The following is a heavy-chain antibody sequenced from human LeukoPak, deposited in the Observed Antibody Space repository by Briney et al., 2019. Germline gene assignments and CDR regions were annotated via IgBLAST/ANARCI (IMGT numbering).Heavy chain of an antibody. CDR2: IYYSGST. Sequence: SETLSLTCTVSGGSISSYYWSWIRQPPGKGLEWIGYIYYSGSTNYNPSPKSRVTISVDTSKNQFSLKLSSVTAADTAVYYCARVRSGPYGDYRIDYWGQGTLVTVSS. CDR1: GGSISSYY. D-gene: IGHD4-17*01. V-gene: IGHV4-59*01. J-gene: IGHJ4*02. CDR3: ARVRSGPYGDYRIDY.